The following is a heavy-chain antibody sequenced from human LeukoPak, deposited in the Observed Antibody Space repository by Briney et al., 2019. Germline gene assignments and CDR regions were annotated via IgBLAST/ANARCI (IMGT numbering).Heavy chain of an antibody. D-gene: IGHD4-23*01. V-gene: IGHV5-51*01. CDR3: AREVADYGGYYYYHYMDV. Sequence: GESLKISCKGSGYSFTSYWIGWVRQMPGKGLEWMGIIYPGDSDTRYSPSFQGQVTISADKSISTAYLQWSSLKASDTAMYYCAREVADYGGYYYYHYMDVWGKGTTVTISS. CDR2: IYPGDSDT. J-gene: IGHJ6*03. CDR1: GYSFTSYW.